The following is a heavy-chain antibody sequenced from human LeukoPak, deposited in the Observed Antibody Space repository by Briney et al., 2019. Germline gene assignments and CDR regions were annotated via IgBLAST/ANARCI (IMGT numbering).Heavy chain of an antibody. CDR1: GFTFSSYW. V-gene: IGHV3-74*01. CDR2: INSDGSST. D-gene: IGHD3-10*01. Sequence: PGGSLRLSCAASGFTFSSYWMHWVRQAPGKGLVWVSRINSDGSSTSYADSVKGRFTISRDNAKNTLYLQMSSLRAEDTAVYYCGRVVYSRFGELLYEYGAFDIWGQGTMVTVSS. CDR3: GRVVYSRFGELLYEYGAFDI. J-gene: IGHJ3*02.